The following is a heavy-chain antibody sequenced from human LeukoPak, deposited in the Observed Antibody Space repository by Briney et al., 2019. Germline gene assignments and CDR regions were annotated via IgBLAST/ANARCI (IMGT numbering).Heavy chain of an antibody. CDR2: INPHSGDT. J-gene: IGHJ4*02. CDR3: ARLVHSGVGEDDY. D-gene: IGHD3-16*01. Sequence: ASVKVSCKASGYSFTGYYIHWVRQAPGQGLEWLGWINPHSGDTNYAQNFQGRVTVTRDTSISTAYMELSRLRSDDTAVYYCARLVHSGVGEDDYWGQGTLVIVSS. V-gene: IGHV1-2*02. CDR1: GYSFTGYY.